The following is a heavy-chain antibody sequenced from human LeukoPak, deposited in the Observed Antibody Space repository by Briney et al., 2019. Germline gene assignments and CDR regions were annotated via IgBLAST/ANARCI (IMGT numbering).Heavy chain of an antibody. CDR1: GFTFTNYV. J-gene: IGHJ5*02. CDR2: ISTRTGSS. D-gene: IGHD2/OR15-2a*01. V-gene: IGHV3-21*01. Sequence: GSLRLSCVASGFTFTNYVMNWVRQVPGKGLEWVAHISTRTGSSGYADSVRSRFTISRDTARNSLYLEMNSLRVEDTAIYYCARDGGVEGSTTWFDPWGQGTQVTVSS. CDR3: ARDGGVEGSTTWFDP.